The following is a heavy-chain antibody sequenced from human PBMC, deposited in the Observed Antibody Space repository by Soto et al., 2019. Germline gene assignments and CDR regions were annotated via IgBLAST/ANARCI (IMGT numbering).Heavy chain of an antibody. J-gene: IGHJ6*02. Sequence: GESLKISCKGSGYSFTSYLISWVRQMPGKGLEWMGRIDPSDSYTNYSPSFQGHVTISADKSISTAYLQWSSLKASDTAMYYCARHSTMDTGFDYYYGMDVWGQGTTVTVSS. CDR2: IDPSDSYT. D-gene: IGHD5-18*01. CDR1: GYSFTSYL. V-gene: IGHV5-10-1*01. CDR3: ARHSTMDTGFDYYYGMDV.